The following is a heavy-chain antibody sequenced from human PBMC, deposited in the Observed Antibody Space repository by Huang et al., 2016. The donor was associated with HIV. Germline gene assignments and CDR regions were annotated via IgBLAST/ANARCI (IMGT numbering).Heavy chain of an antibody. CDR2: MAYDGTTK. CDR1: GFPLSDYG. Sequence: QVQLVESGGGVVQPGGSLRLSWATSGFPLSDYGLRWVRQAPGKGLDWVAFMAYDGTTKVYADSVEGRFTVSRDNSKSSLYLQMNSLRLEDTSIYYCLKDQVGPWGQGTLVTVSS. CDR3: LKDQVGP. J-gene: IGHJ5*02. V-gene: IGHV3-30*02. D-gene: IGHD3-10*01.